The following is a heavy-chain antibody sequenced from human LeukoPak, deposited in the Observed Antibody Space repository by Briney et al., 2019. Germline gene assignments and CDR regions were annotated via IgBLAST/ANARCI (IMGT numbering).Heavy chain of an antibody. Sequence: GGSLRLSCAASGFTFSSYGMHWVRQAPGKGLEWVAVISYDGSNKYYADSVKGRFTISRDNSKNTLYLQMNSLRAEDTAVYYCAKQLYDFWSGYSFYYYYGMDVWGQGTTVTVS. CDR2: ISYDGSNK. CDR3: AKQLYDFWSGYSFYYYYGMDV. J-gene: IGHJ6*02. D-gene: IGHD3-3*01. V-gene: IGHV3-30*18. CDR1: GFTFSSYG.